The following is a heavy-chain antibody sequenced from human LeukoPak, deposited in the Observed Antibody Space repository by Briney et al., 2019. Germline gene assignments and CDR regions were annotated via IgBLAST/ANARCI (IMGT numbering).Heavy chain of an antibody. CDR1: GVSISSSNSY. D-gene: IGHD3-3*01. Sequence: SETLSLTCTVSGVSISSSNSYWGWIRQPPGKGLEWIGEINHSGSTNYNPSLKSRVTISVDTSKNQFSLKLSSVTAADTAVYYCARVRYYGYYFDYWGQGTLVTVSS. CDR2: INHSGST. J-gene: IGHJ4*02. V-gene: IGHV4-39*07. CDR3: ARVRYYGYYFDY.